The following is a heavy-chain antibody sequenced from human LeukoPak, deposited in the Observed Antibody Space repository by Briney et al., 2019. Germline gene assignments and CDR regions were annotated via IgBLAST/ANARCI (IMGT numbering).Heavy chain of an antibody. CDR3: ARGITEERWYYYYYYMDV. D-gene: IGHD1-14*01. CDR1: GFTFDDYG. CDR2: INWNGGST. V-gene: IGHV3-20*04. Sequence: GGSLRLSCAASGFTFDDYGMSWVRQAPGKGLEWVSGINWNGGSTGYAGSVKGRFTISRDNAKNSLYLQMNSLRAEDTALYYCARGITEERWYYYYYYMDVSGKGTTVTVSS. J-gene: IGHJ6*03.